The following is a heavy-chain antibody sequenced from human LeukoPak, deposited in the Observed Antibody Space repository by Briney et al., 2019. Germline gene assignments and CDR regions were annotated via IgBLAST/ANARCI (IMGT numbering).Heavy chain of an antibody. CDR3: ARVIREYCSSTSCYAGEGYWYFDL. V-gene: IGHV4-59*01. J-gene: IGHJ2*01. CDR2: IYYSGST. CDR1: GGSISSYY. D-gene: IGHD2-2*01. Sequence: PSETLSLTCTVSGGSISSYYSSWIRQPPGKGLEWIGYIYYSGSTNYNPSLKSRVTISVDTSKNQFSLKLSSVTAADTAVYYCARVIREYCSSTSCYAGEGYWYFDLWGRGTLVTVSS.